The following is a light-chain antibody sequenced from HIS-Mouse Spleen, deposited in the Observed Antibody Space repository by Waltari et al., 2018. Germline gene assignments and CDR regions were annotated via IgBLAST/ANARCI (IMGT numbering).Light chain of an antibody. CDR3: YSTDSSGNHRV. CDR2: EDS. V-gene: IGLV3-10*01. CDR1: ALPKKY. Sequence: SYELTQPPSVSVSPGQTARITCSGDALPKKYAYWDQQKSGQAPVLVLYEDSKRPPGIPERCSGSSSGTMATLTISGAQVEDEADYYCYSTDSSGNHRVFGGGTKLTVL. J-gene: IGLJ2*01.